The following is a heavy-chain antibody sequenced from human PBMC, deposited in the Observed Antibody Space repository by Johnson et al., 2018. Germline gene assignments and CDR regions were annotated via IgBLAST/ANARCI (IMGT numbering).Heavy chain of an antibody. V-gene: IGHV3-9*01. J-gene: IGHJ3*02. CDR2: ISWNSRSI. CDR3: AKDRGHDNSGDSAEVAFEI. CDR1: GFTFDDYA. D-gene: IGHD3-22*01. Sequence: VQLVQSGGGLVQPGGSLRLSCAASGFTFDDYAMHWVRQTPGTGLEWVSSISWNSRSIAYAESVRGRFTISRDSAKNSLSLQRSSLSHEETALYYCAKDRGHDNSGDSAEVAFEIWGQGTMVNVSS.